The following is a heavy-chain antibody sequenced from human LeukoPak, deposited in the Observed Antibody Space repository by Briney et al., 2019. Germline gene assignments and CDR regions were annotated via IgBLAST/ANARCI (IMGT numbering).Heavy chain of an antibody. CDR1: GGSISSSSYY. CDR3: ASSSTAMVTPFDY. D-gene: IGHD5-18*01. V-gene: IGHV4-39*01. J-gene: IGHJ4*01. Sequence: PSETLSLTCTVSGGSISSSSYYWGWIRQPPGKGLEWIGSIYYSGSTYYNPSLKSRVTISVDTSKNQFSLKLSSVTAADTAVYYCASSSTAMVTPFDYWGQEPWSPSPQ. CDR2: IYYSGST.